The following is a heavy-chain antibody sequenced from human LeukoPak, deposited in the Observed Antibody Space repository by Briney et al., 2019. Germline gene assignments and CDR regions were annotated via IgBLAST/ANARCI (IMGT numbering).Heavy chain of an antibody. D-gene: IGHD6-6*01. Sequence: SETLSLTCAVYGGSFSGYYWSWIRQPPGKGLEWIGEINHSGSTNYNPSLKSRVTISVDTSKNQFSLKLSSVTAADTAVYYCAREYPGYSSSPLFDYWGQGTLVTVSS. CDR1: GGSFSGYY. CDR3: AREYPGYSSSPLFDY. CDR2: INHSGST. J-gene: IGHJ4*02. V-gene: IGHV4-34*01.